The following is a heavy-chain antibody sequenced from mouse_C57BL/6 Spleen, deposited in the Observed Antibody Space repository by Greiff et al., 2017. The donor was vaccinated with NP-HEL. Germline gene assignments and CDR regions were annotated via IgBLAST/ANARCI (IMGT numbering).Heavy chain of an antibody. CDR2: IYPRDGST. CDR1: GYTFTDHT. CDR3: ARSALWNFDY. D-gene: IGHD1-1*02. Sequence: QVQLQQSDAELVKPGASVKISCKVSGYTFTDHTIHWMKQRPEQGLEWIGYIYPRDGSTKYNEKFKGKATLTADKSSNTAYLQLSSLTSEDTAIYYCARSALWNFDYWGQGTTLTVSS. V-gene: IGHV1-78*01. J-gene: IGHJ2*01.